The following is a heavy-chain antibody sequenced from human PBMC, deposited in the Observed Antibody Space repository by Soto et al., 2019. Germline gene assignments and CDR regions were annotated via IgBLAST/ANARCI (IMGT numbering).Heavy chain of an antibody. CDR3: SSSVAKYYYYGMDV. CDR1: GGTFSSYA. J-gene: IGHJ6*02. D-gene: IGHD5-12*01. CDR2: IIPIFGTA. Sequence: QVQLVQSGAEVKKPGSSVKVSCKASGGTFSSYAISWVRQAPGQGLEWMGGIIPIFGTANYAQKLQGRVTITADESASTAYMELSSLRSEDTAVYYCSSSVAKYYYYGMDVWGQGTTVTVSS. V-gene: IGHV1-69*12.